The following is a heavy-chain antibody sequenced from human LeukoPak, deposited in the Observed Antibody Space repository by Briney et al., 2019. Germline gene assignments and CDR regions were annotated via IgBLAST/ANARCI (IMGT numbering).Heavy chain of an antibody. CDR2: IGGSGGDT. Sequence: PGGSLRLSCVASGFTFSSSAMNWVRQAPGEGLQWVSAIGGSGGDTYYADSVKGRFTISRENSKTTVYLQMDNLRAEDMAVYYCAKDWRMEVRGQGTTVTVSS. CDR1: GFTFSSSA. V-gene: IGHV3-23*01. CDR3: AKDWRMEV. J-gene: IGHJ6*02.